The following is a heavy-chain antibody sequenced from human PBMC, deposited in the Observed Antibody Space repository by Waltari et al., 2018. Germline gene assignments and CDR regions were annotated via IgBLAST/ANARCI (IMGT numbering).Heavy chain of an antibody. V-gene: IGHV4-59*01. Sequence: QVQLQESGPGLVKPSATLSLTCTVSGGPISSYYWSWIRKPPGKGMEWIGYIYYSGSTNYNPSLKSRVTISVDTSKNQFSLKLSSVTAADTAMYYCARDRNYYDSSGYYYSSAFDIWGQGTMVTVSS. CDR3: ARDRNYYDSSGYYYSSAFDI. J-gene: IGHJ3*02. CDR1: GGPISSYY. D-gene: IGHD3-22*01. CDR2: IYYSGST.